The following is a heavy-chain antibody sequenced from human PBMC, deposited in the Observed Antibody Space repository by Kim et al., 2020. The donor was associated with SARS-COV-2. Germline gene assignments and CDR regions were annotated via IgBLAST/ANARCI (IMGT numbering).Heavy chain of an antibody. J-gene: IGHJ4*02. CDR3: ARSPDIVATISLDY. Sequence: YSQKCQGRVTITRDTAASTAYMELSSLRSEDTAVYYCARSPDIVATISLDYWGQGTLVTVSS. D-gene: IGHD5-12*01. V-gene: IGHV1-3*01.